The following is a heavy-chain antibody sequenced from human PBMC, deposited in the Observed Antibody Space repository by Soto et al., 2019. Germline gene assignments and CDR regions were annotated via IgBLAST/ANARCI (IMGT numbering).Heavy chain of an antibody. CDR2: IYYSGST. D-gene: IGHD5-18*01. CDR3: ARALGDTVMVRTERSNWFDP. Sequence: PSETLSLTCTVSGGSISSYYWSWIRQPPGKGLEWIGYIYYSGSTNYNPSLKSRVTISVDTSKNQFSLKLSSVTAADTAVYYCARALGDTVMVRTERSNWFDPWGQGTLVTVSS. CDR1: GGSISSYY. V-gene: IGHV4-59*01. J-gene: IGHJ5*02.